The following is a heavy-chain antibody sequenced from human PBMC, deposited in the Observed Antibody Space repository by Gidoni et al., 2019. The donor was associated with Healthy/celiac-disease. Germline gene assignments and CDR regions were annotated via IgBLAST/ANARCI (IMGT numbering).Heavy chain of an antibody. Sequence: EVQLVESGGGLVQPGGSLRLSCAASGFPFSSYEMNWVRQAPGKGLEGVSYISSSGSTIYYADSVKGRFTISRDNAKNSLYLQMNSLRAEDTAVYYCARGYYYYGMDVWGQGTTVTVSS. CDR2: ISSSGSTI. CDR1: GFPFSSYE. J-gene: IGHJ6*02. CDR3: ARGYYYYGMDV. V-gene: IGHV3-48*03.